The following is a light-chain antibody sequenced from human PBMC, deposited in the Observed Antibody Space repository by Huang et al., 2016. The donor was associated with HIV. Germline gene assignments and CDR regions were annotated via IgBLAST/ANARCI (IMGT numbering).Light chain of an antibody. V-gene: IGKV3-15*01. Sequence: EIVMTQSPVTLSGSPGERATLSCRASPSVNSDLAWYQQKPGQSPGLLMFGASTWATGIPARFSGSGSGTEFTLTISSLQSADFAVYYCQQYNNWPLTWTFGQGTKVEIK. CDR2: GAS. CDR3: QQYNNWPLTWT. CDR1: PSVNSD. J-gene: IGKJ1*01.